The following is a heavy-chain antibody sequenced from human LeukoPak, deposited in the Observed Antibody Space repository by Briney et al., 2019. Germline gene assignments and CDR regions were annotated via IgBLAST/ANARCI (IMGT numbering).Heavy chain of an antibody. D-gene: IGHD1-1*01. CDR3: ARDWALDS. J-gene: IGHJ4*02. CDR1: GFTFSTYG. CDR2: ISSSSGTI. V-gene: IGHV3-48*01. Sequence: GRSLRLSCAASGFTFSTYGMHWVRQAPGKGLEWVSFISSSSGTIYYADSVRGRFTISRDNAKNSLYLQMNSVRVEDTAVYYCARDWALDSWGQGTLVTVSS.